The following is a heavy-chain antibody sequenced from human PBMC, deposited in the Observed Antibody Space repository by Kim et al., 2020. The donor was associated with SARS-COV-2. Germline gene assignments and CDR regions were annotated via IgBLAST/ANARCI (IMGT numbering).Heavy chain of an antibody. J-gene: IGHJ5*02. CDR2: ISRSSTFL. CDR1: GFTLSDFS. Sequence: GGSLRLSCAASGFTLSDFSMNWVRQAPGKGLEWVSSISRSSTFLYYADSVKGRFTISRDNAKESVYLQMNSLRADDTAVYYCARGTTAAGTDWFDPWGQGTLVTVSS. CDR3: ARGTTAAGTDWFDP. V-gene: IGHV3-21*04. D-gene: IGHD6-13*01.